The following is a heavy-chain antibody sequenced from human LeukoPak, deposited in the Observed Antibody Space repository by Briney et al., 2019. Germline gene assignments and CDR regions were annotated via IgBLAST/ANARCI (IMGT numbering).Heavy chain of an antibody. J-gene: IGHJ4*02. CDR3: ARALNWNQIDY. CDR2: INTDGSTT. CDR1: GFTFNTHW. D-gene: IGHD1-20*01. V-gene: IGHV3-74*03. Sequence: GGSLRLSCAASGFTFNTHWMHWVRQGPGKGLLWVSRINTDGSTTKYADSVKGRFTISRDNARNTLYLQMNSLRAEDTAVYYCARALNWNQIDYWGQGSLVSVSS.